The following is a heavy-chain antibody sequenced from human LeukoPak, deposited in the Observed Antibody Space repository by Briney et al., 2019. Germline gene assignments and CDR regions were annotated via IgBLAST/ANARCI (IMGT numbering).Heavy chain of an antibody. CDR3: ARLARGDGYNS. V-gene: IGHV3-74*01. J-gene: IGHJ4*02. CDR2: INSDGSST. Sequence: GGSLRLSCAASGFTFSSYWMHWVRQAPGKGLVWVSRINSDGSSTSYADSVKGRFTISRDNAKNTLYLQMNSLRAEDTAVYYCARLARGDGYNSWGQGTLVTVSS. D-gene: IGHD5-24*01. CDR1: GFTFSSYW.